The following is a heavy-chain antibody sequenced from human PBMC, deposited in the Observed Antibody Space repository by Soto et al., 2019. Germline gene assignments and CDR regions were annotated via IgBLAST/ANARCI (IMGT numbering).Heavy chain of an antibody. V-gene: IGHV2-5*02. CDR1: GFSLNERAVG. Sequence: QITLEESGPTLVKPTQTLTLTCTFSGFSLNERAVGVGWIRQPPGKALEWLAFTYWDDDNHYSPSLKNRLTITKDTSKNQVVLTMTNTDPADTATYYCAHGSGWLFDYWGQGTQLTVSS. D-gene: IGHD6-19*01. J-gene: IGHJ4*02. CDR3: AHGSGWLFDY. CDR2: TYWDDDN.